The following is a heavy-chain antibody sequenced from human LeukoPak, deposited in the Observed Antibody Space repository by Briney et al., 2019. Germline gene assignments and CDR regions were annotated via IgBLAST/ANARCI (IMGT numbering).Heavy chain of an antibody. CDR2: ISSSSSTI. CDR3: ARDPDYGDSPGG. V-gene: IGHV3-48*04. Sequence: GGSLRLSCAASGFTFSSYSMNWVRQAPGKGLEWVSYISSSSSTIYYADSVKGRFTISRDNAKNSLYLQMNSLRAEDTAVYYCARDPDYGDSPGGWGQGTLSPSPQ. D-gene: IGHD4-17*01. CDR1: GFTFSSYS. J-gene: IGHJ4*02.